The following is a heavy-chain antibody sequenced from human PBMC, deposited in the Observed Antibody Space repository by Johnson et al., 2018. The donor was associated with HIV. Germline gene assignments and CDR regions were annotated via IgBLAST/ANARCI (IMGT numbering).Heavy chain of an antibody. Sequence: QMQLVESGGGLVQRGGSLRLSCAASGFTFSIYAMIWVRQAPGKGLEWVAVIWYDGSNKYYADSVKGRFTISRDNSKNTLYLQMNSLRAGDTAVYYCARGLSSGYSGYAFDIWGQGTMVTVSS. CDR2: IWYDGSNK. CDR3: ARGLSSGYSGYAFDI. CDR1: GFTFSIYA. V-gene: IGHV3-33*08. D-gene: IGHD3-22*01. J-gene: IGHJ3*02.